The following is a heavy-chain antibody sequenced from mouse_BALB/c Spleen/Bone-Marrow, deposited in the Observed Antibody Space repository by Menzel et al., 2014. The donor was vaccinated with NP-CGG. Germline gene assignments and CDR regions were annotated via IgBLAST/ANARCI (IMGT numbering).Heavy chain of an antibody. Sequence: VQLQQSGAELVKPGASVKLSCTGSGFNIKDTYMHWVKQRPEQGLGWIGRIDPANGNTKYDPKFQGKATITADTSSNTAYLQLSSLTSEDTAVYYCASYYRYSFDYWGQGTTLTVSS. CDR1: GFNIKDTY. CDR2: IDPANGNT. V-gene: IGHV14-3*02. D-gene: IGHD2-14*01. J-gene: IGHJ2*01. CDR3: ASYYRYSFDY.